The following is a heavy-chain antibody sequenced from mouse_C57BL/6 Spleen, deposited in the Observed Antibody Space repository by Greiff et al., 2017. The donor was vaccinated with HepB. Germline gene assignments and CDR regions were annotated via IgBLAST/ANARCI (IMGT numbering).Heavy chain of an antibody. CDR1: GYTFTSYW. J-gene: IGHJ1*03. CDR3: ARRGDYRYFDV. Sequence: VQLQQPGAELVKPGASVKLSCKASGYTFTSYWMHWVKQRPGQGLEWIGMIHPNSGSTNYNEKFKSKATLTVDKSSSTAYMQLSSLTSEDSAVYYCARRGDYRYFDVWGTGTTVTVSS. V-gene: IGHV1-64*01. CDR2: IHPNSGST.